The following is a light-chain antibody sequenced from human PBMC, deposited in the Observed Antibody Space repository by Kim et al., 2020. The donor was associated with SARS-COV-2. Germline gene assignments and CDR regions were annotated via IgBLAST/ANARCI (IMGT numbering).Light chain of an antibody. CDR2: DAS. Sequence: DIQMTQSPTALSASVGDRVTITYRASQGISNYLAWYQQKPGKVPKLLIHDASTLRSGVPSRFSGSGSGTDFTLTISSLQPEDVATYYCQKYNSVPYTFGQGTKLEI. CDR3: QKYNSVPYT. J-gene: IGKJ2*01. V-gene: IGKV1-27*01. CDR1: QGISNY.